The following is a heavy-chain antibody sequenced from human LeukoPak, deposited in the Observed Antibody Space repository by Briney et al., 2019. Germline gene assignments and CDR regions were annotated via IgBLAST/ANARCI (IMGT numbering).Heavy chain of an antibody. V-gene: IGHV1-18*04. CDR2: ISAYNGNT. CDR1: GYTFTSNY. D-gene: IGHD3-3*01. CDR3: ARDGALLRFLEWLEFFYYYYGMDV. J-gene: IGHJ6*02. Sequence: GASVKVSCKASGYTFTSNYIHWVRQAPGQGLEWMGWISAYNGNTNYAQKLQGRVAMTTDTSTSTAYMELRSLRSDDTAVYYCARDGALLRFLEWLEFFYYYYGMDVWGQGTTVTVSS.